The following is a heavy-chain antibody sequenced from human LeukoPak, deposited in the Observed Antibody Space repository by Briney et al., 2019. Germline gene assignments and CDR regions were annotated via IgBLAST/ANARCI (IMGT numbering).Heavy chain of an antibody. CDR3: AAPTRRGSSTAFDI. Sequence: TVSGGSISXXXXXXIXXXPGXXXXXVGYIYYSGSTNYNPSLKSRVTISVDTSKNQFSLKLSSVTAADTAVYYCAAPTRRGSSTAFDIWGQETMVTVSS. CDR2: IYYSGST. J-gene: IGHJ3*02. D-gene: IGHD6-6*01. V-gene: IGHV4-59*01. CDR1: GGSISXXX.